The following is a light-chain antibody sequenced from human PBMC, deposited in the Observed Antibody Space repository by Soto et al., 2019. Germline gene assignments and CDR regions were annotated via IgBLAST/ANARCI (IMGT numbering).Light chain of an antibody. J-gene: IGLJ1*01. CDR1: SSNIATNP. CDR3: AAWDDSLNGYV. CDR2: SNT. V-gene: IGLV1-44*01. Sequence: QPVLTQPPSASATPGQRVTISCSGSSSNIATNPVNWYQHLPGTAPKLLFYSNTQRPSGVPDRFSASKSGTSASLAINGLQSEDEADYYCAAWDDSLNGYVFASGTKLTVL.